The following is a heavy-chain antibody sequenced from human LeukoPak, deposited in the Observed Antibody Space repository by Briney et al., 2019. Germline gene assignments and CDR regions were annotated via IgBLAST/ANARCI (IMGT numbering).Heavy chain of an antibody. Sequence: PSETLSLTCTVSGGSISSYYWSWIRQPPGKGLEWIGYIYYSGSTNYNPSLKSRVTISVDTSKNQFSLKLSSVTAADTAVYYCARVWRGDYGGNPAFDYWGQGSLVTVSS. V-gene: IGHV4-59*08. CDR2: IYYSGST. D-gene: IGHD4-23*01. CDR1: GGSISSYY. J-gene: IGHJ4*02. CDR3: ARVWRGDYGGNPAFDY.